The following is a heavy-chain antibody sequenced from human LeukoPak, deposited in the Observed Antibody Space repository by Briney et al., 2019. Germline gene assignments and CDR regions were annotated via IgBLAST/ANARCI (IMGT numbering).Heavy chain of an antibody. D-gene: IGHD1-26*01. J-gene: IGHJ4*02. V-gene: IGHV3-30-3*01. Sequence: GGSLRLSCAASGFTFSSYAMHWVRQAPGKGLEWVAVISYDGSNKYYADSVKGRFTISRDNAKNSLYLQMNSLRVEDMALYYCAKGPSIVGAQFDYWGQGTLVTVSS. CDR1: GFTFSSYA. CDR2: ISYDGSNK. CDR3: AKGPSIVGAQFDY.